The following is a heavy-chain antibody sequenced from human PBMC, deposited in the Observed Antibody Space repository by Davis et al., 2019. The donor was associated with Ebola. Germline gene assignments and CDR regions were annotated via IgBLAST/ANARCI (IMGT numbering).Heavy chain of an antibody. CDR3: ARLPLGATRYYFDY. V-gene: IGHV3-48*04. J-gene: IGHJ4*02. Sequence: GGSLRLSCAASGFTFSSYGMSWIRQAPGKGLEWISYINSGGSTIYYTDSVKGRFTISRDNTKSLLFLQMNSLRAEDRAVYYCARLPLGATRYYFDYWGQGTLVTVSS. D-gene: IGHD1-26*01. CDR1: GFTFSSYG. CDR2: INSGGSTI.